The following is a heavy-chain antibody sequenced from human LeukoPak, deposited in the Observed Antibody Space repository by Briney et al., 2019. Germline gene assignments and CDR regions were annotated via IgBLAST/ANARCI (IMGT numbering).Heavy chain of an antibody. CDR2: ISSTGATQ. CDR3: ASSPLPPYYFDY. V-gene: IGHV3-11*04. J-gene: IGHJ4*02. CDR1: GFSFSDYY. Sequence: GGSLRLSCAASGFSFSDYYMSWIRQAPGKGLEWVSYISSTGATQYYADSVKGRFTISRDNAKNSLYLQMNSLRAEDTAVYYCASSPLPPYYFDYWGQGTLVTVSS.